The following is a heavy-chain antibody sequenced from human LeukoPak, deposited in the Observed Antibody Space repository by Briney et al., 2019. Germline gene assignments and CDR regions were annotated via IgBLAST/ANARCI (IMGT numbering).Heavy chain of an antibody. V-gene: IGHV3-23*01. CDR3: ARDARDGDYASHFY. CDR2: ISASGAGT. Sequence: GGSLRLSCAASGFSFCIYAMSWVRETPEKGLECVSSISASGAGTFYADSEEGRFTISRDNAKNTLYLQLSRLRAEDTAIYYCARDARDGDYASHFYWGQGTLVTVSS. J-gene: IGHJ4*02. CDR1: GFSFCIYA. D-gene: IGHD4-17*01.